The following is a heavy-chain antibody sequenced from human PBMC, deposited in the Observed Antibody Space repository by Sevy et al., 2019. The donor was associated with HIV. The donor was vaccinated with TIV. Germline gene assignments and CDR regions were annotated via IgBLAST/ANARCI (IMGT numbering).Heavy chain of an antibody. CDR3: ARDIEMTTMEGAFDI. CDR2: IYYSGST. CDR1: GGSISSYY. V-gene: IGHV4-59*01. D-gene: IGHD4-4*01. J-gene: IGHJ3*02. Sequence: SETLSLTCTVSGGSISSYYWSWIRQPPGKGLEWIGYIYYSGSTNYNPSLKSRVTISVDTSKNQFSLKLSSVTAADTAVYYCARDIEMTTMEGAFDIWGHGTMVTVSS.